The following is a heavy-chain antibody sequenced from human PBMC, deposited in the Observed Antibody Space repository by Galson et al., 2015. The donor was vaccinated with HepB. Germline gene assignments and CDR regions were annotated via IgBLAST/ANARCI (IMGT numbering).Heavy chain of an antibody. CDR2: TYYRSKWYN. D-gene: IGHD6-13*01. J-gene: IGHJ4*02. V-gene: IGHV6-1*01. CDR1: GDSVSSNSAA. Sequence: CAISGDSVSSNSAAWNWIRQSPSRGLEWLGRTYYRSKWYNDYAVSVKSRITINPDTSKNQFSLQLNSVTPEDTAVYYCARESKSSWYGGVDYWGQGTLVTVSS. CDR3: ARESKSSWYGGVDY.